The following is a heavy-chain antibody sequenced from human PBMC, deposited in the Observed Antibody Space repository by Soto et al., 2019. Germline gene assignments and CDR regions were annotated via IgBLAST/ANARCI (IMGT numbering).Heavy chain of an antibody. D-gene: IGHD1-1*01. J-gene: IGHJ4*02. Sequence: VQLEASGGGLVPPGGSLRLSCAVSGLTFSTDEMNWVRQAPGKGLEWLAYISYTSTTIKYADSVKGRFAVSRDNAKKSLSLQMNNLRVEDTAVYYCVREGGSLAFDSWGQGTLVTVAS. CDR2: ISYTSTTI. CDR1: GLTFSTDE. V-gene: IGHV3-48*03. CDR3: VREGGSLAFDS.